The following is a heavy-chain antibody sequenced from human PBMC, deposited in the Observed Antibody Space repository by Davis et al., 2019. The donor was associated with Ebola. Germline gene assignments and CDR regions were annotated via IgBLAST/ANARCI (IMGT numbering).Heavy chain of an antibody. D-gene: IGHD2-2*01. CDR3: AKGRQGYCSSTTDY. CDR1: GFTFSSYA. CDR2: ISGSGGST. Sequence: PGGSLRLSCAASGFTFSSYAMSWVRQAPGKGLEWVAAISGSGGSTYYADSVKGRLTISRDNSKNTLYLQMNSLRAEDTAVYYCAKGRQGYCSSTTDYWGQGTLVTVSS. J-gene: IGHJ4*02. V-gene: IGHV3-23*01.